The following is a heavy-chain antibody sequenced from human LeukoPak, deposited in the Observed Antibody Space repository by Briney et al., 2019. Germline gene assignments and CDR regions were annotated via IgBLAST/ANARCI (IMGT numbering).Heavy chain of an antibody. CDR1: GYTFTGYY. D-gene: IGHD6-13*01. V-gene: IGHV1-2*04. Sequence: ASVRVSCKASGYTFTGYYMHWVRQAPGQGLEWMGWINPNSGGTNYAQKFQGWVTMTRDTSISTAYMELSRLRSDDTAVYYCAGDSGSQSFDYWGQGTLVTVSS. J-gene: IGHJ4*02. CDR2: INPNSGGT. CDR3: AGDSGSQSFDY.